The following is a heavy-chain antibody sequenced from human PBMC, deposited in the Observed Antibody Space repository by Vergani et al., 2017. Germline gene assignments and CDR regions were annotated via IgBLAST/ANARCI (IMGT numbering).Heavy chain of an antibody. D-gene: IGHD1-1*01. CDR1: GFTSSYYG. CDR3: ATKSCGTPGCQIEYFRE. J-gene: IGHJ1*01. V-gene: IGHV3-30*03. CDR2: ISYDGTQR. Sequence: QVHLVESGGGVVQPGRSLRLSCVVSGFTSSYYGMHWVRQAPGKGLEWVAVISYDGTQRYYADSVKGRFTISRDNFKSTLYLQMNSLRTEDTAVYYCATKSCGTPGCQIEYFREWGQGTLVTVSS.